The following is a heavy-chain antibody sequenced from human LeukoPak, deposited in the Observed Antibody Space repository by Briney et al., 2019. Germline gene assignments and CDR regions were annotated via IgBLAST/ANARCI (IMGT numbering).Heavy chain of an antibody. CDR1: GFTVSSNY. Sequence: GGSLRLSCAASGFTVSSNYMSWVRQPPGKGLEWVAHIKPDGSEKHYVDSVRGRFTLFRDDAKNSVYLLMNSLRVEDTAVYYCARDSGVGGPWGQGIPVTVSS. CDR3: ARDSGVGGP. CDR2: IKPDGSEK. J-gene: IGHJ5*02. V-gene: IGHV3-7*01. D-gene: IGHD6-19*01.